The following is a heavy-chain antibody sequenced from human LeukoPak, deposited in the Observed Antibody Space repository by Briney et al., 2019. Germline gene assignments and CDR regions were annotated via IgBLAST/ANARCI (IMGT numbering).Heavy chain of an antibody. J-gene: IGHJ4*02. V-gene: IGHV3-30*04. CDR2: ISYDGSNK. Sequence: PGKSLRLSCTASGFTFRDYAMHWGPQAPGKGLGWVAVISYDGSNKYYADSVKGRFTISRDNSKNTLYLQMNSLRAEDTAVYYCARDFGRAAASYWGQGTLVTVSS. D-gene: IGHD6-13*01. CDR3: ARDFGRAAASY. CDR1: GFTFRDYA.